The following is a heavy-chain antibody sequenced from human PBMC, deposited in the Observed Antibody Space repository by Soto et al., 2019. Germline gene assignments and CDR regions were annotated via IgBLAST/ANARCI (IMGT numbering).Heavy chain of an antibody. CDR1: GYTFTSYG. D-gene: IGHD5-12*01. J-gene: IGHJ5*02. CDR2: ISAYNGNT. CDR3: ARDVRAVATGGWFDP. V-gene: IGHV1-18*01. Sequence: QVQLVQSGAEVKKPGASVKVSCKASGYTFTSYGISWVRQAPGQGLEWMGWISAYNGNTNYAQKLQGRVTMTTDTSXXTAYMELRSLRSDDTAVYYCARDVRAVATGGWFDPWGQGTLVTVSS.